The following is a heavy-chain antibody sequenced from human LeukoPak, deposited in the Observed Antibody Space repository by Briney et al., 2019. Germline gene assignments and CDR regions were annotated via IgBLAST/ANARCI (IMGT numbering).Heavy chain of an antibody. CDR2: IYPGDSDT. D-gene: IGHD1-26*01. CDR3: ASGSSYYFDY. V-gene: IGHV5-51*01. Sequence: GGSLRLSCAASGFTFTSYAMNWVRQMPGKGLEWMGIIYPGDSDTRYSPSFQGQVTISADKSISTAYLQWSSLKASDTAMYYCASGSSYYFDYWGQGTLVTVSS. J-gene: IGHJ4*02. CDR1: GFTFTSYA.